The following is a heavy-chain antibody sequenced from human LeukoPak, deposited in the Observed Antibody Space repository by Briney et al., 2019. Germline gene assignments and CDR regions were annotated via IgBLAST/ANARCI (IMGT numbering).Heavy chain of an antibody. CDR1: GGSISSSSDY. Sequence: SETLSLTCTVSGGSISSSSDYWGWIRQAPGKGLEWIGSIYYHENTYYNSSLKSRVTISVDTSKNQFSLKLTSVTAADTAVYYCARTTEGGYTYGYFYYYYMDVWGKGTTVTISS. V-gene: IGHV4-39*07. J-gene: IGHJ6*03. CDR2: IYYHENT. D-gene: IGHD5-18*01. CDR3: ARTTEGGYTYGYFYYYYMDV.